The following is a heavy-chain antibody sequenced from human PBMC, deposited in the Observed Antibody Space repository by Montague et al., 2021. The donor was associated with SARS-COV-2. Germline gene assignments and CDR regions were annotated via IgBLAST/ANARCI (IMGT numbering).Heavy chain of an antibody. Sequence: SETLSLTCTVSGGSVSSTSYYWDWIRQPPGKGLEWIGSIHYSGTTYYNPSLKSQVTISVDTSENQFSLKLSSVTAADTAVYYCARARSVTTFFLGVRVAMDVRGQGTTVTVSS. CDR1: GGSVSSTSYY. CDR3: ARARSVTTFFLGVRVAMDV. CDR2: IHYSGTT. J-gene: IGHJ6*02. D-gene: IGHD4-11*01. V-gene: IGHV4-39*01.